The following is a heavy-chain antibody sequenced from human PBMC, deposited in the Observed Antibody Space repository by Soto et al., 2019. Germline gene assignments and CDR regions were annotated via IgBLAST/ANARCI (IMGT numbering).Heavy chain of an antibody. V-gene: IGHV3-30*03. Sequence: QVQLVESGGGVVQPGRSLRLSCAASGVTLSNFGMHWVRQAPGKGLEWVAVISRDGSTMFYADSVKGRFTISRASSRNTLYLQMTSLRAEDTAVYHCVGEVASGYWGQGTLVTVSS. J-gene: IGHJ4*02. D-gene: IGHD2-21*01. CDR3: VGEVASGY. CDR2: ISRDGSTM. CDR1: GVTLSNFG.